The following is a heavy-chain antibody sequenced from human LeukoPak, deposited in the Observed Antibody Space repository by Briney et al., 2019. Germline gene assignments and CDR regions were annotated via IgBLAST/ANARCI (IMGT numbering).Heavy chain of an antibody. V-gene: IGHV3-21*06. J-gene: IGHJ6*03. D-gene: IGHD6-19*01. CDR3: ARDAQWLVPEGYYYYMDV. CDR1: GFTFSRYN. Sequence: GGSLRLSCEGSGFTFSRYNMNWFRQAAGKGLERVSSVSGRSSFIFYADSVKGRFTISRDNAKNSLFLQMNSLRAEDTAVYYCARDAQWLVPEGYYYYMDVWGKGTTVTVSS. CDR2: VSGRSSFI.